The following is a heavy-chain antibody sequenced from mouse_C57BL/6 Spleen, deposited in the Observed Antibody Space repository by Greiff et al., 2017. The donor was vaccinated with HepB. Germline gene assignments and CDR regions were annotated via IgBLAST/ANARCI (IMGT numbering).Heavy chain of an antibody. D-gene: IGHD1-1*01. CDR2: IDPSDSYT. CDR3: ARHYGKKDYAMDY. Sequence: QVQLQQPGAELVKLGASVKLSCKASGYTFTSYWMQWVKQRPGQGLEWIGEIDPSDSYTNYNQKFKGKATLTVDTSSRPAYMQLSSLTSEDSAVYYCARHYGKKDYAMDYWGQGTSVTVSS. V-gene: IGHV1-50*01. J-gene: IGHJ4*01. CDR1: GYTFTSYW.